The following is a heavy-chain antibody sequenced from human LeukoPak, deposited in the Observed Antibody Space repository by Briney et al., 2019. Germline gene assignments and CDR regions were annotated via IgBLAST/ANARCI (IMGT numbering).Heavy chain of an antibody. CDR1: GGSISSYY. J-gene: IGHJ3*02. D-gene: IGHD5-12*01. Sequence: PSETLSLTCTVSGGSISSYYWSWIRQPPGKGLEWIGYTYYSGSTNYNPSLKSRVTISVDTSKNQFSLKLSSVTAADTAVYYCAREGATGDAFDIWGQGTMVTVSS. CDR3: AREGATGDAFDI. V-gene: IGHV4-59*01. CDR2: TYYSGST.